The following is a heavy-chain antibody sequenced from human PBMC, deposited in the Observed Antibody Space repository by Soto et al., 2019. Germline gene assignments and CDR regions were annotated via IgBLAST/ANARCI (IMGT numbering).Heavy chain of an antibody. D-gene: IGHD3-10*01. Sequence: EAQLVESGGGLVRPGGSLRLSCAASGFTFRSYWMHWVRQAPGKGLTCLSRINSDGNIITYADSVKGRFTISRDNAKNTLSRQMNSLTAEDTAVYYCARDWSIRGVMAYGMDVWGQGTTVTVSS. CDR2: INSDGNII. CDR3: ARDWSIRGVMAYGMDV. CDR1: GFTFRSYW. J-gene: IGHJ6*02. V-gene: IGHV3-74*01.